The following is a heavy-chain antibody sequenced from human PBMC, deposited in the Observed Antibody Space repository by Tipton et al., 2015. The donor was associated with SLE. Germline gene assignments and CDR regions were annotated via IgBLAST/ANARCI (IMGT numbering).Heavy chain of an antibody. V-gene: IGHV3-23*03. D-gene: IGHD2-2*01. CDR2: LYSGGST. CDR1: GFTFSDYS. CDR3: AKSGGYCSSNSCQRGLDV. J-gene: IGHJ6*02. Sequence: SLRLSCAASGFTFSDYSMSWVRQAPGKGLEWVSLLYSGGSTYYTDSVQGRFTISTDNSKRTVFLQMNSLRVEDTAIYYCAKSGGYCSSNSCQRGLDVWGQGTTVTVSS.